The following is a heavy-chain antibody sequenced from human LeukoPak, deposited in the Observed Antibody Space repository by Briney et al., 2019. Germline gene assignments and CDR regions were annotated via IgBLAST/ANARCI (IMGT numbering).Heavy chain of an antibody. Sequence: ASVKVSCKASGYTFTGYYMHWVRQAPGQGLEWMGWINPNSGGTNYAQKFQGRVTMTRDTSISTAYMELSRLRSDDTAVYYCARDRKDCSGGSCQFYYYFYGMDVWGPGTTVTVSS. J-gene: IGHJ6*02. D-gene: IGHD2-15*01. CDR3: ARDRKDCSGGSCQFYYYFYGMDV. CDR2: INPNSGGT. V-gene: IGHV1-2*02. CDR1: GYTFTGYY.